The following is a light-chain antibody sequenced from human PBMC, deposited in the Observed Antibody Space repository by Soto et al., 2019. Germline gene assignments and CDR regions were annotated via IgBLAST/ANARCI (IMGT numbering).Light chain of an antibody. CDR2: EVN. Sequence: QSALTQPPSVSGSPGQSVTISCSGNSSDVGSRRSVSWYKQAPGSSPKLIIFEVNNQTSGVPDRFSESKSGNTASLTISGLQPEDEADYYCSSYISSITTHVFGTGTQLTVL. CDR3: SSYISSITTHV. V-gene: IGLV2-18*02. CDR1: SSDVGSRRS. J-gene: IGLJ1*01.